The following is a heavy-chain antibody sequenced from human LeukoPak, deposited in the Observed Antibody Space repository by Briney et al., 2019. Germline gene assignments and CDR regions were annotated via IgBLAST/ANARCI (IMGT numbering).Heavy chain of an antibody. D-gene: IGHD3-16*02. Sequence: GGSLRLSCAASEFTVSSNYMSWVRQAPGKGLEWVSVIYSGGSTYYADSVKGRFTISRDNSKNTLYLQMNSLRAEDTAVYYCARVRLLSEFDYWGQGTLVTVSS. CDR2: IYSGGST. V-gene: IGHV3-66*02. CDR3: ARVRLLSEFDY. CDR1: EFTVSSNY. J-gene: IGHJ4*02.